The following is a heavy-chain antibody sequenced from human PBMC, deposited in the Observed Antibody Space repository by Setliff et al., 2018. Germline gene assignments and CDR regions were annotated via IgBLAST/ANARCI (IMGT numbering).Heavy chain of an antibody. V-gene: IGHV3-21*01. J-gene: IGHJ4*02. D-gene: IGHD2-15*01. Sequence: GGSLRLSCAASGFAFANYNMIWVRQAPGKGLEWVASLSSANNYIVYADSVKGRFTISRDNAQNTLYLQMNSLRPEDTAVYYCARTCSGSGCYAGLESWGQGTPVTVSS. CDR1: GFAFANYN. CDR3: ARTCSGSGCYAGLES. CDR2: LSSANNYI.